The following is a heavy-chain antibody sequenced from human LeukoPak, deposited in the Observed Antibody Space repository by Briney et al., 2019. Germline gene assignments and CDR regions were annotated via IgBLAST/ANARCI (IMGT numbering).Heavy chain of an antibody. CDR3: AKDPGVVPAHYFDY. CDR2: TGSTGVST. J-gene: IGHJ4*02. D-gene: IGHD2-2*01. V-gene: IGHV3-23*01. CDR1: GFTFSSYA. Sequence: GGSLRLSCAASGFTFSSYAMNWVRQAPGKGLEWVSATGSTGVSTFYADSVKGRFTVSRDNSKNTLSLQMNSLRAEDTAVYYCAKDPGVVPAHYFDYWGEGILVTVSS.